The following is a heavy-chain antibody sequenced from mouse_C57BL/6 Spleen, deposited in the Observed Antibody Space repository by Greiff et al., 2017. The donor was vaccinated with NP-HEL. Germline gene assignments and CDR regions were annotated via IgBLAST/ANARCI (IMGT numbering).Heavy chain of an antibody. Sequence: EVQLVESGGGLVKPGGSLKLSCAASGFTFSSYALSWVRQTPEKRLEWVATISDGGSYTYYPDNVKGRFTISRDNAKNNLYLQMSHLKSEDTAMYYCARYYYGSHFDYWGQGTTLTVSS. CDR1: GFTFSSYA. D-gene: IGHD1-1*01. CDR3: ARYYYGSHFDY. CDR2: ISDGGSYT. V-gene: IGHV5-4*01. J-gene: IGHJ2*01.